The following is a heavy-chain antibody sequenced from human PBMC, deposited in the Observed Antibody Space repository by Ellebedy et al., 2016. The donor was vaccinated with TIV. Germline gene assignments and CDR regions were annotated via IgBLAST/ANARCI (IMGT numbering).Heavy chain of an antibody. Sequence: ASVKVSCKASGYTFTGYHMHWVRQAPGQGLEWMGWINPNSGGTTYAQKFQGRVTMTRDTSISTAYMELSRLRSDDTAVYYCARGLAVAGTSHYWGQGTLVTVSS. V-gene: IGHV1-2*02. J-gene: IGHJ4*02. CDR2: INPNSGGT. CDR1: GYTFTGYH. CDR3: ARGLAVAGTSHY. D-gene: IGHD6-19*01.